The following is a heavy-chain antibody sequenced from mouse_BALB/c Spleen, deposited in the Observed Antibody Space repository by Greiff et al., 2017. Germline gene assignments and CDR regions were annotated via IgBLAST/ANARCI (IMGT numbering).Heavy chain of an antibody. CDR1: GFTFSSFG. D-gene: IGHD2-5*01. Sequence: EVQVVESGGGLVQPGGSRKLSCAASGFTFSSFGMHWVRQAPEKGLEWVAYISSGSSTIYYADTVKGRFTISRDNPKNTLFLQMTSLRSEDTAMYYCARWSKNYAMDYWGQGTSVTVSS. CDR3: ARWSKNYAMDY. J-gene: IGHJ4*01. CDR2: ISSGSSTI. V-gene: IGHV5-17*02.